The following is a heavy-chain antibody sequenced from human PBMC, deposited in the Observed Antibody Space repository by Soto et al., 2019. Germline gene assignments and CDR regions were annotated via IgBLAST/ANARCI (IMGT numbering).Heavy chain of an antibody. D-gene: IGHD2-2*01. Sequence: SVKVSCKASGGTFSSYAISWVRQAPGQGLEWMGGIIPIFGTANYAQKFQGRVTITADEPTSTAYMELSSLRSEDTAVYYCARSIVLVPAALYTLPDYWGQGTLVTVSS. V-gene: IGHV1-69*13. J-gene: IGHJ4*02. CDR3: ARSIVLVPAALYTLPDY. CDR2: IIPIFGTA. CDR1: GGTFSSYA.